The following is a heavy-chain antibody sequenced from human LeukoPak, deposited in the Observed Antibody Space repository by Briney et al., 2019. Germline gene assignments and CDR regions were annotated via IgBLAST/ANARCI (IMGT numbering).Heavy chain of an antibody. V-gene: IGHV4-34*01. CDR1: GGSFSGYY. CDR3: ARGPEVLRYFDWFPIYYFDY. Sequence: PSETLSLTCAVYGGSFSGYYWSWIRQPPGKGLEWIGEINHSGSTNYNPSLKSRVTISVDTSKNQFSLKLSSVTAADTAVYYCARGPEVLRYFDWFPIYYFDYWGQGTLVTVSS. CDR2: INHSGST. J-gene: IGHJ4*02. D-gene: IGHD3-9*01.